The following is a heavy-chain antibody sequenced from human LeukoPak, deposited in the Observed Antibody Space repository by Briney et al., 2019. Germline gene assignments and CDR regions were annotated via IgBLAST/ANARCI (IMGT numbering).Heavy chain of an antibody. CDR3: ARDEGGITFAR. CDR2: IIPIFGAS. CDR1: GGSFPTYT. D-gene: IGHD2/OR15-2a*01. V-gene: IGHV1-69*13. Sequence: SVKVSCKASGGSFPTYTVSWVRKAPGQGLEWMGGIIPIFGASNYAQKFKGRVTVTADESTSTVYMDLSGLKSEDTAVYYCARDEGGITFARWGQGTLVTVSS. J-gene: IGHJ4*02.